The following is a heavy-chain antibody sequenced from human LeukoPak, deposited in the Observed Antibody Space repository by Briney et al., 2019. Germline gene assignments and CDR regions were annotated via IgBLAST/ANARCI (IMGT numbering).Heavy chain of an antibody. CDR2: KWYDGSNK. V-gene: IGHV3-33*01. Sequence: GGSLRLSRAASVFTFRNYGMHWVRQVPAKGLEWVAVKWYDGSNKYYADSVKGRFTISRDNSKNTLYLQISSLRAEDTAVYYCAAARDSNANRGLYMDVWGKGTTVTVSS. CDR3: AAARDSNANRGLYMDV. CDR1: VFTFRNYG. J-gene: IGHJ6*03. D-gene: IGHD4-11*01.